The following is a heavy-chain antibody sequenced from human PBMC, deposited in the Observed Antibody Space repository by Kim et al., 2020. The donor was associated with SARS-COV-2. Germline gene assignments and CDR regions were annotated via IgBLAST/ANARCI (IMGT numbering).Heavy chain of an antibody. V-gene: IGHV4-34*01. J-gene: IGHJ5*02. Sequence: SETLSLTCAVYGGSFSGYYWSWIRQPPGKGLEWIGEINHSGSTNYNPSLKSRVTISVDTSKNQFSLKLSSVTAADTAVYYCAKRILWFGDPYNNWFDPWGQGTLVTVSS. D-gene: IGHD3-10*01. CDR3: AKRILWFGDPYNNWFDP. CDR2: INHSGST. CDR1: GGSFSGYY.